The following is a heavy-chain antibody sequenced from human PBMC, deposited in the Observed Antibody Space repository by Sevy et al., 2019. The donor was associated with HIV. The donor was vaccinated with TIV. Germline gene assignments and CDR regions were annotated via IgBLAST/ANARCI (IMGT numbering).Heavy chain of an antibody. CDR3: ASDSSGYQDYGMDV. CDR1: GGSISSGDYY. Sequence: SETLSLTCTVSGGSISSGDYYWSWMRQPPGKGLEWIGYIYYSGSTYYNPSHKSRVTISVDTSKNQFSLKLSSVTAADTAVYYCASDSSGYQDYGMDVWGQGTTVTVSS. J-gene: IGHJ6*02. CDR2: IYYSGST. D-gene: IGHD3-22*01. V-gene: IGHV4-30-4*01.